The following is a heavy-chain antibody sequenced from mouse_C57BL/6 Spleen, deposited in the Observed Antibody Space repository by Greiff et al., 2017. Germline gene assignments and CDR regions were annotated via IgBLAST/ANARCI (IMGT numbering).Heavy chain of an antibody. Sequence: QVQLKQPGAELVKPGASVKLSCKASGYTFTSYWMHWVKQRPGQGLEWIGMIHPNSGSTNYNEKFKSKATLTVDKSSSTAYMQLSSLTSEDSAVYYCARAYMSNYGYWGQGTTLTVSS. CDR1: GYTFTSYW. CDR2: IHPNSGST. V-gene: IGHV1-64*01. CDR3: ARAYMSNYGY. J-gene: IGHJ2*01. D-gene: IGHD2-5*01.